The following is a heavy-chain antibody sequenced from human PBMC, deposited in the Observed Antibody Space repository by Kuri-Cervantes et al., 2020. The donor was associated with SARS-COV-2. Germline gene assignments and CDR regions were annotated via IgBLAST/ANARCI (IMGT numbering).Heavy chain of an antibody. CDR1: GGTFSSYA. CDR3: ARGGWGYCSSTSCYSWFDP. D-gene: IGHD2-2*02. J-gene: IGHJ5*02. CDR2: IIPIFGTA. Sequence: SVKVSCKASGGTFSSYAISWVRQAPGQGLEWMGGIIPIFGTANYAQKFQGRVTITTDESTSTAYMELSSLRSEDTAVYYCARGGWGYCSSTSCYSWFDPWGQGTLVTVSS. V-gene: IGHV1-69*05.